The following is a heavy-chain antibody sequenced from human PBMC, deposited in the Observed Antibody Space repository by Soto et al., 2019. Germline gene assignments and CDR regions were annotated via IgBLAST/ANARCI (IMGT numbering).Heavy chain of an antibody. CDR2: IYYSGST. D-gene: IGHD4-17*01. V-gene: IGHV4-59*01. J-gene: IGHJ3*02. CDR3: AGTDLTVTTPLSQHAFDI. Sequence: SETLSLTCTVSGGSISSYYWSWIRQPPGKGLEWIGYIYYSGSTNYNPSLKSRVTISVDTSKNQFSLKLSSVTAADTAVYYCAGTDLTVTTPLSQHAFDIWGQGTMVTVSS. CDR1: GGSISSYY.